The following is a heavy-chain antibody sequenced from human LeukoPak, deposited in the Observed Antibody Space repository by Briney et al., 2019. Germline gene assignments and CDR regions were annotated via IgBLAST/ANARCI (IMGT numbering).Heavy chain of an antibody. D-gene: IGHD2-2*01. V-gene: IGHV1-18*01. J-gene: IGHJ6*02. CDR3: ARDPPHQHIVVVPAVFGMDV. CDR2: ISAYNGNT. CDR1: GYTFTSYG. Sequence: ASVKVSCKASGYTFTSYGISWVRQAPGQGLEWMGWISAYNGNTNYAQKLQGRVTMTTDTSTSTAYMELRSLRSDDTAVYYCARDPPHQHIVVVPAVFGMDVWGQGTTVTVSS.